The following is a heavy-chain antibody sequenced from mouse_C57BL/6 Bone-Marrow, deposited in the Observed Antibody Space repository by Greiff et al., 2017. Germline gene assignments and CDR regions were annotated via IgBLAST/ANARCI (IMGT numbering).Heavy chain of an antibody. Sequence: QVQLQQPGAELVKPGASVKLSCKASGYSFTSYWMPWVKQRPGQGLEWIGMIHPNSGSTNYNEKYKSKATLTGANSSSPAYMQLSSLTSEDTAVYYCARKRRWYFDVWGTETTVTVTS. CDR3: ARKRRWYFDV. V-gene: IGHV1-64*01. CDR1: GYSFTSYW. J-gene: IGHJ1*03. CDR2: IHPNSGST.